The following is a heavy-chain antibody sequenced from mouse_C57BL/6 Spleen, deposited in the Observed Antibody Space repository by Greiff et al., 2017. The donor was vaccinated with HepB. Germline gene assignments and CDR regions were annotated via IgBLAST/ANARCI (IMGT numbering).Heavy chain of an antibody. J-gene: IGHJ2*01. Sequence: DVKLVESGGGLVKPGGSLKLSCAASGFTFSDYGMHWVRQAPEKGLEWVAYISSGSSTIYYADTVKGRFTISRDNAKNTLFLQMTSLRSEYTAMYYCASRHYYGIYYFDYWGQGTTLTVSS. V-gene: IGHV5-17*01. CDR1: GFTFSDYG. CDR2: ISSGSSTI. CDR3: ASRHYYGIYYFDY. D-gene: IGHD1-1*01.